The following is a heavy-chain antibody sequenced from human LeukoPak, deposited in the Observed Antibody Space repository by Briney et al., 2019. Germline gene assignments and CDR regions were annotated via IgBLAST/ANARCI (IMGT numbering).Heavy chain of an antibody. CDR2: IYYSGST. J-gene: IGHJ4*02. CDR1: GGSISSYY. V-gene: IGHV4-59*01. D-gene: IGHD1-26*01. CDR3: ARVRGSYYSLYFDY. Sequence: KSSGTPSLTCTVSGGSISSYYWSWIRQPPGKGLEWIGYIYYSGSTNYNPSLKSRVTISVDTSKNQFSLKLSSVTAADTAVYYCARVRGSYYSLYFDYWGQGTLVTVSS.